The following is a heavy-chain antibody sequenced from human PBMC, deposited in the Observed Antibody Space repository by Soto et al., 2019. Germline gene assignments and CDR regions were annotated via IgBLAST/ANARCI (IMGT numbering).Heavy chain of an antibody. V-gene: IGHV3-49*02. J-gene: IGHJ4*02. Sequence: WVRQPPGKGLEWVGFIRSKAYGGTTEYAASVKGRFTISRDDSKSIAYLQMNSLKTEDTAVYYCTRDSIVGATTHFDYWGQGTLVTVSS. D-gene: IGHD1-26*01. CDR2: IRSKAYGGTT. CDR3: TRDSIVGATTHFDY.